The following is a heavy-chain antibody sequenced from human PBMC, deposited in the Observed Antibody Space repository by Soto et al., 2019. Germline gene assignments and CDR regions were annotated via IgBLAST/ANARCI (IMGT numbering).Heavy chain of an antibody. CDR3: ARGTVVTAMVTGWYFDY. D-gene: IGHD5-18*01. Sequence: ASVKVSCKASGGTFSSYAISWVRQAPGQGLEWMGGIIPIFGTANYAQKFQGRVTITADESTSTAYMELSSLRSEDTAVYYCARGTVVTAMVTGWYFDYWGQGTLVTVSS. CDR2: IIPIFGTA. V-gene: IGHV1-69*13. CDR1: GGTFSSYA. J-gene: IGHJ4*02.